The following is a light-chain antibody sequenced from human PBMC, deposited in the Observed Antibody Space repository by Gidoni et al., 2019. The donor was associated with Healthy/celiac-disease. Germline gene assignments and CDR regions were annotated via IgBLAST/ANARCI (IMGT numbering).Light chain of an antibody. Sequence: QSALTQPPSASGYLGQSVPISCTGTRSDVGGFDHVAWYQHHPGKAPKLLIYEVIKRPSGVPDRFSASKSVNTASLTVSGRQAEDDADYYCSSFGGNRNWVFGGGTKLTVL. CDR3: SSFGGNRNWV. CDR1: RSDVGGFDH. J-gene: IGLJ3*02. V-gene: IGLV2-8*01. CDR2: EVI.